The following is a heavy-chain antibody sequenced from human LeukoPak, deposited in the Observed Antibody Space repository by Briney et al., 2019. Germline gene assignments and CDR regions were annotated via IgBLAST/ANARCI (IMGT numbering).Heavy chain of an antibody. CDR3: AKDAGNAPAGSGLGFDL. CDR1: GFTFSSHA. CDR2: ISSSGCST. D-gene: IGHD6-13*01. Sequence: GGSLRLSCVGSGFTFSSHAMSWVRQAPGKWPQWVAAISSSGCSTYYADSGKGRFTIARDNSQTTLYVQMNSLRAEDTALYYCAKDAGNAPAGSGLGFDLWGRGTLVTVSS. J-gene: IGHJ2*01. V-gene: IGHV3-23*01.